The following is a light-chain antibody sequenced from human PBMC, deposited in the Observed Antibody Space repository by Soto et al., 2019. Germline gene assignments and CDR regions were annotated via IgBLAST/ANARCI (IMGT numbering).Light chain of an antibody. CDR1: QTVSRN. J-gene: IGKJ1*01. Sequence: EVVITQSPATLSESPGERATLSCRASQTVSRNLAWYQQRPGQAPRLLIYDISNRATGVPARFSGSGSETEFTLTISRLDPEDFAVYYCQQYGTSPWTFGQGTKV. CDR2: DIS. V-gene: IGKV3-15*01. CDR3: QQYGTSPWT.